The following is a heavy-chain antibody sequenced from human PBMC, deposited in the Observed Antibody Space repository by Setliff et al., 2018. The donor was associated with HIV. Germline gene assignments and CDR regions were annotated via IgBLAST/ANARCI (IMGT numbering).Heavy chain of an antibody. V-gene: IGHV4-61*09. CDR1: GGSISSGSYY. CDR2: IYTSGST. J-gene: IGHJ5*02. D-gene: IGHD3-22*01. CDR3: ARAISPQYYGSSGYYLA. Sequence: PSETLSLTCTVSGGSISSGSYYWSWIRQPAGKGLEWIGHIYTSGSTNYNPSLKSRVTISVDTSKNQFSLKLSSVTAADTAVYYYARAISPQYYGSSGYYLAWGQGTLVTVSS.